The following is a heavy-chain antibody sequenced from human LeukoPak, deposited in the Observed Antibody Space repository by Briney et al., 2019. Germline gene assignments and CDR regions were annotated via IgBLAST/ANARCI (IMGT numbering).Heavy chain of an antibody. Sequence: GGSLRLSCVASGFTFSTYWINWVRQAPGKGLEWVAVINQDGNEKYYVDSVKGRFTISRDNAKNSLYLQMNGLRAEDTAVYFCARDFRNAGDYWGQGTLVTVSS. CDR3: ARDFRNAGDY. J-gene: IGHJ4*02. D-gene: IGHD1-14*01. CDR2: INQDGNEK. CDR1: GFTFSTYW. V-gene: IGHV3-7*01.